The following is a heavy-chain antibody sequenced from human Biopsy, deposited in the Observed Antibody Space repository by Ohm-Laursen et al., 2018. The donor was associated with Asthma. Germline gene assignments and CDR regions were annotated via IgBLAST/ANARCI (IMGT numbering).Heavy chain of an antibody. D-gene: IGHD2-15*01. CDR2: ISGYNGDT. CDR1: GYTFSNYA. Sequence: ASVKVSCKASGYTFSNYAISWVRQAPGQGLEWMGWISGYNGDTKFAQNVKGRLSLTTATSTSTAYMELRSLTSDDTAVYYCVRDKVVVVPGSKGPTDWFDPWGQGTLVTVSS. V-gene: IGHV1-18*04. CDR3: VRDKVVVVPGSKGPTDWFDP. J-gene: IGHJ5*02.